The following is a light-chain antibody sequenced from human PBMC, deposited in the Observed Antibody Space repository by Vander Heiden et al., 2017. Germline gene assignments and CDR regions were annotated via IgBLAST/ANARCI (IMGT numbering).Light chain of an antibody. J-gene: IGLJ2*01. CDR3: SSYTISSTHVV. CDR1: SSDVGGYNY. Sequence: QSALTQPASASGSPGQSFTISCTGTSSDVGGYNYVSWYQQHPGKAPKVMIYDVNNRPSGVSNRFSGSKSGNTASLTISGLQAEDEADYYCSSYTISSTHVVFGGGTKLTVL. V-gene: IGLV2-14*01. CDR2: DVN.